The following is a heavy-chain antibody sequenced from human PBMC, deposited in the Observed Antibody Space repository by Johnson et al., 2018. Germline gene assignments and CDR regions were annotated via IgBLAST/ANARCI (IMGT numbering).Heavy chain of an antibody. V-gene: IGHV1-69*09. D-gene: IGHD1-26*01. CDR2: IIPILGIA. CDR1: GGTFSSYT. CDR3: ARDFGHSGSPFQH. J-gene: IGHJ1*01. Sequence: QVQLVQSGAEVKKPGSSVKVSCKASGGTFSSYTISWVRQAPGQGLEWMGRIIPILGIANYAQKFQGRVTITADKSTSTAYMEVSSLRSEDTAVYYCARDFGHSGSPFQHWGQGTLVTGSS.